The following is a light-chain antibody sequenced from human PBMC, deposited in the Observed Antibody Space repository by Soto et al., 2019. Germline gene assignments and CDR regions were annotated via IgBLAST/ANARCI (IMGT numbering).Light chain of an antibody. CDR2: DAS. CDR3: QQYDNLLPYT. CDR1: QDISNY. J-gene: IGKJ2*01. Sequence: DIQMTQSPSSLSASVGDRVTITCQASQDISNYLNWYQQKPGKAPKLLIYDASNLETGVPSRFSGSGSGTDFTFTISSLQPEDIARYYCQQYDNLLPYTFGQGTKLEIK. V-gene: IGKV1-33*01.